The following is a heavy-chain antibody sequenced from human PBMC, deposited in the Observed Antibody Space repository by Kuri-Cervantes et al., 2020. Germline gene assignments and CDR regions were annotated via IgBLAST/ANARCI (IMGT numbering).Heavy chain of an antibody. CDR3: AGAMTMVRGLIYYGMDV. CDR2: INHSGST. V-gene: IGHV4-34*01. D-gene: IGHD3-10*01. CDR1: GFTFSDYY. J-gene: IGHJ6*02. Sequence: GSLRLSCAASGFTFSDYYMSWIRQAPGKGLEWIGEINHSGSTNYNPSLKSRVTISVDTSKNQFSLKLSSVTAADTAVYYCAGAMTMVRGLIYYGMDVWGQGTTVTVSS.